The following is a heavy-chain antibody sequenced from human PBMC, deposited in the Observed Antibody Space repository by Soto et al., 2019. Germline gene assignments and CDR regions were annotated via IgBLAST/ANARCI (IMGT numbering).Heavy chain of an antibody. CDR1: GYTFTTYG. CDR2: INTYTGHT. CDR3: AREYCRTTSCYGADY. D-gene: IGHD2-2*01. J-gene: IGHJ4*02. Sequence: QVQLAQSGAEVKKHGASVRVSCKASGYTFTTYGISWVRPAPGQGLEWMGWINTYTGHTNYAQRLQGRVTVTTDTSTSTAYMELRSLRSDDTAVYYCAREYCRTTSCYGADYWGQGTLVTVSS. V-gene: IGHV1-18*01.